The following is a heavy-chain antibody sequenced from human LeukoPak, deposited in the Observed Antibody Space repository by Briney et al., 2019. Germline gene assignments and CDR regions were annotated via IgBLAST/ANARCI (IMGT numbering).Heavy chain of an antibody. CDR3: ARDGSVLWRGYHSISYNYYMDV. D-gene: IGHD3-3*01. V-gene: IGHV4-34*01. CDR1: GGSFSGYY. J-gene: IGHJ6*03. CDR2: IYHSGST. Sequence: PSETLSLTCAVYGGSFSGYYWSWIRQPPGKGLEWIGEIYHSGSTNYNPSLKSRVTISVDKSKNQFSLKLSSVTAADTAVYYCARDGSVLWRGYHSISYNYYMDVWGEGTTVTVSS.